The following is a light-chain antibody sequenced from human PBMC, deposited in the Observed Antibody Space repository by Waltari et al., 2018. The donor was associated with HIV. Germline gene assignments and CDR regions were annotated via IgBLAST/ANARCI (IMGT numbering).Light chain of an antibody. CDR3: QQYGSSPGT. CDR1: QSISSNY. J-gene: IGKJ4*01. Sequence: EIVLTQSPATLSLSPVESATLSGRASQSISSNYLAWYQQKPGQAPRLPMYGASTRATGIPDRFSGSGSGTDFTLTISRPEPEDVAVYYCQQYGSSPGTFGGGTKIQIK. CDR2: GAS. V-gene: IGKV3-20*01.